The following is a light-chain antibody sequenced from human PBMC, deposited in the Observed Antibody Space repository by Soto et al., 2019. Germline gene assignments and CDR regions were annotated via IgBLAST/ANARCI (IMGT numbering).Light chain of an antibody. Sequence: DIQMTQSPSSLSASVGDRVTMTCRASQSISSYLNWYQQKPGTAPKILIYAASSLQSGVPSRFSGSGSGTEFTLTISSLQPEDFATYYCQQSYSTPYTFGQGPKLEIK. J-gene: IGKJ2*01. CDR1: QSISSY. CDR2: AAS. CDR3: QQSYSTPYT. V-gene: IGKV1-39*01.